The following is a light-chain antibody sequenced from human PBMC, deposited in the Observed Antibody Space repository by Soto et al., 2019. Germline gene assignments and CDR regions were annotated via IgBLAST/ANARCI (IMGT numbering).Light chain of an antibody. CDR1: SSDVGGYDY. J-gene: IGLJ2*01. V-gene: IGLV2-14*01. CDR3: NSYASTSTVV. Sequence: QSALTQPASVSGSPGQSITISCTGTSSDVGGYDYVSWYQQHPGKAPKLMIYEVTNRPSGVSTRFSGSKSGNTASLTISGLQAEYEADYYCNSYASTSTVVFGGGTQLTVL. CDR2: EVT.